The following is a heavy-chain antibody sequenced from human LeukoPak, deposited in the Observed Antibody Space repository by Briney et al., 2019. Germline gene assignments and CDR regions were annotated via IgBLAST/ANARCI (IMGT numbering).Heavy chain of an antibody. CDR3: ARADTAVAGTIDY. V-gene: IGHV4-34*01. D-gene: IGHD6-19*01. CDR2: TNHSGST. Sequence: SETLSLTCAVYGGSFSGYYWSWIRQPPPKGPKWIGETNHSGSTNYNPSLKSRVTISIDTPKNQFSLKLSSVTAADTAVYYCARADTAVAGTIDYWGQGTLVTVSS. CDR1: GGSFSGYY. J-gene: IGHJ4*02.